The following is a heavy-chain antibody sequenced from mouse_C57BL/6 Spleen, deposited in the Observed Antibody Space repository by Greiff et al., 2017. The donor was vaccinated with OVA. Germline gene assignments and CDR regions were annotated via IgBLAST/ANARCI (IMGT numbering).Heavy chain of an antibody. J-gene: IGHJ3*01. CDR3: ATYYDYDGGVAWFAY. CDR2: IHPNSGST. V-gene: IGHV1-64*01. CDR1: GYTFTSYW. Sequence: QVQLQQPGAELVKPGASVKLSCKASGYTFTSYWMHWVKQRPGQGLEWIGMIHPNSGSTNYNEKFKSKATLTVDKSSSTAYMQLSSLTSEDSAVYYCATYYDYDGGVAWFAYWGQGTLVTVSA. D-gene: IGHD2-4*01.